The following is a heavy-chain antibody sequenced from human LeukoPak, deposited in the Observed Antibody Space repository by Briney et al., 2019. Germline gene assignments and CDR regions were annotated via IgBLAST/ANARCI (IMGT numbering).Heavy chain of an antibody. CDR1: GGPFSGYY. D-gene: IGHD1-26*01. J-gene: IGHJ4*02. Sequence: SETLSLTCAVYGGPFSGYYWSWIRQPPGKGLEWIGEINHSGSTNYNPSLKSRVTISIDTSKNQFSLKLSSVTAADTAVYYCARVSVGYWGQGTLVTVSS. CDR3: ARVSVGY. CDR2: INHSGST. V-gene: IGHV4-34*01.